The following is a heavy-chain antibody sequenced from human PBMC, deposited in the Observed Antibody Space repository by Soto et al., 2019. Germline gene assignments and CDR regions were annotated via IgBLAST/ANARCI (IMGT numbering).Heavy chain of an antibody. CDR1: GGSTSSGGYS. D-gene: IGHD3-10*01. V-gene: IGHV4-30-2*01. Sequence: PSKSLSLTCAVSGGSTSSGGYSWSWIRQPPGKGLEWIGYIYHSGSTYYNPSLKSRVTISVDTSKNQFSLKLSSVTAADTAVYYCARSMVRGVIPIYGMDVWGQGTTVT. J-gene: IGHJ6*02. CDR3: ARSMVRGVIPIYGMDV. CDR2: IYHSGST.